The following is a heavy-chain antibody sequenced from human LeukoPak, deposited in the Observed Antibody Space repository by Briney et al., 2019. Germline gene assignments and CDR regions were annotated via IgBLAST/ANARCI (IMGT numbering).Heavy chain of an antibody. V-gene: IGHV5-51*01. CDR1: GYSFTNYW. CDR3: ARPGSSSWFYFDY. D-gene: IGHD6-13*01. CDR2: IYPADSDT. J-gene: IGHJ4*02. Sequence: KHGESLKISCKCSGYSFTNYWIGWVRQMPGKGLEWMGIIYPADSDTRYSPSFQGQVTISADKSISTAYLQWNSLKASDTAMYYCARPGSSSWFYFDYWGQGTLVTVSS.